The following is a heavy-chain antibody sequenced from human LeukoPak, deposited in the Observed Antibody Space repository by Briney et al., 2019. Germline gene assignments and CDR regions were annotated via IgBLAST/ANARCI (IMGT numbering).Heavy chain of an antibody. J-gene: IGHJ4*02. D-gene: IGHD6-13*01. V-gene: IGHV1-58*01. CDR2: IVVGSGNT. CDR1: GFTFTSSA. CDR3: AAGRYSSSWYYDY. Sequence: GTSVKVSCKASGFTFTSSAVQWVRQARGQRLEWIGWIVVGSGNTNYAQKFQERVTITRDMSTSTAYMELSSLRSEDTAVYYCAAGRYSSSWYYDYWGQGTLVTVSS.